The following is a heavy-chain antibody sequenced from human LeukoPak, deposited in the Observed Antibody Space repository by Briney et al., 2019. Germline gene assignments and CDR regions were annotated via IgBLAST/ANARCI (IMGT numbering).Heavy chain of an antibody. V-gene: IGHV3-74*01. J-gene: IGHJ4*02. CDR3: AKGGFYSNSPFDY. Sequence: TGGSLRLSCAASGFTFSSYWMHWVRQVPGRGLVWVSRINSDGSSTSYADSVKGRFTISRDNAKNTLDLQMNSLRAEDTAVYYCAKGGFYSNSPFDYWGQGTLVTVSS. CDR1: GFTFSSYW. CDR2: INSDGSST. D-gene: IGHD6-13*01.